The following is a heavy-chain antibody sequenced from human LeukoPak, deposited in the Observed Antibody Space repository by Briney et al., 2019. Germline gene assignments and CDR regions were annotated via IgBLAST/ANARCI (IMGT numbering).Heavy chain of an antibody. Sequence: KPSETLSLTCAVSGDSISSGDYSWSWIRQPPGKGLEWIGYIYNSGTTNYNPSLKSRVTISVDTSKNQFSLKLSSVTAADTAIYYCARKGDDSSDYYYFDYWGQGTLVTVSA. V-gene: IGHV4-30-4*07. CDR2: IYNSGTT. J-gene: IGHJ4*02. CDR1: GDSISSGDYS. CDR3: ARKGDDSSDYYYFDY. D-gene: IGHD3-22*01.